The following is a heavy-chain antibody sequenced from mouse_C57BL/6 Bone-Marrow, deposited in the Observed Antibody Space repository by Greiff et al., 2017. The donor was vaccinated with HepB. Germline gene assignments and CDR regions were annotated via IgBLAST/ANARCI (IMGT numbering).Heavy chain of an antibody. CDR3: ARDYDRGDY. CDR1: GFTFSSYA. J-gene: IGHJ2*01. Sequence: EVQLQESGGGLVKPGGSLKLSCAASGFTFSSYAMSWVRQTPEKRLEWVATISDGGSYTYYPDNVKGRFTISRDNAKNNLYLQMSHLKSEDTAMYYCARDYDRGDYWGQGTTLTVSS. V-gene: IGHV5-4*01. CDR2: ISDGGSYT. D-gene: IGHD2-3*01.